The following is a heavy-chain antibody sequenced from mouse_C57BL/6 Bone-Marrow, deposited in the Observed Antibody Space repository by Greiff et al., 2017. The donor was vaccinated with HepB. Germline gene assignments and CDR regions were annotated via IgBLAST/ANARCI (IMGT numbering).Heavy chain of an antibody. V-gene: IGHV1-78*01. J-gene: IGHJ4*01. CDR2: IYPRDGST. CDR3: ARSGLLWFDYYAMDY. D-gene: IGHD2-2*01. Sequence: LVESDAELVKPGASVKISCKVSGYTFTDHTIHWMKQRPEQGLEWIGYIYPRDGSTKYNEKFKGKATLTADKSSSTAYMQLNSLTSEDSAVYFCARSGLLWFDYYAMDYWGQGTSVTVSS. CDR1: GYTFTDHT.